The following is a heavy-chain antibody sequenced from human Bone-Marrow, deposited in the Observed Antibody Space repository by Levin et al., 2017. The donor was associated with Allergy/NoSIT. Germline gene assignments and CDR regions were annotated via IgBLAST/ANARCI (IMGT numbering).Heavy chain of an antibody. CDR2: ISGSGGSV. J-gene: IGHJ4*02. Sequence: PGGSLRLSCAASGFTFSAYEMNWVRQTPGKGLTPGKGLEWVSTISGSGGSVWDPDSVRGRFTISRDNARNLLFLQMNSLRPEDTAVYYCARRVRRYFDYWGQGTLVTVSS. CDR3: ARRVRRYFDY. CDR1: GFTFSAYE. V-gene: IGHV3-48*03.